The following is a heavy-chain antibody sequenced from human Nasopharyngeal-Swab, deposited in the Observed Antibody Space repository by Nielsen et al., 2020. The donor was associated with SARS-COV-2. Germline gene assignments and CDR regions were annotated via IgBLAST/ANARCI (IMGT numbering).Heavy chain of an antibody. Sequence: ASVKVSCKASGYTLNDYYIHWVRQAPGQRLEWMGWINPNTGGTYTAQKFQGWLTMTRDTSIHTAYMELTRLRSDDTAMDYCARSGGGSASYYSYYLDVWGKGTTVTVSS. J-gene: IGHJ6*03. V-gene: IGHV1-2*04. D-gene: IGHD1-26*01. CDR1: GYTLNDYY. CDR3: ARSGGGSASYYSYYLDV. CDR2: INPNTGGT.